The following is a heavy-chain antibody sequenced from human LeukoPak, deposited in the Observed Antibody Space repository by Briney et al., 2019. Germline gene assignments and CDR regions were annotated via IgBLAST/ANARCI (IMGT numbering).Heavy chain of an antibody. CDR2: IESNGLA. CDR3: ARAVTYFYGSVTYDWFES. J-gene: IGHJ5*01. CDR1: GFTFSSYW. Sequence: HSGGSLRLSCAASGFTFSSYWMHWVRQTPGKGLMWVSRIESNGLALYADSVRDRFTISRDNAKNTVYLQMNSLRADDTAMYYCARAVTYFYGSVTYDWFESWGQGTLVTVSS. V-gene: IGHV3-74*01. D-gene: IGHD3-10*01.